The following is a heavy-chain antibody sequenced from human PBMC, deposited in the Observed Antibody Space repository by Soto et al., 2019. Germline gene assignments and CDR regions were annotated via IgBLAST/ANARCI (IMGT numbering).Heavy chain of an antibody. J-gene: IGHJ4*02. V-gene: IGHV3-23*01. Sequence: PGGSLRLSCAASGFTFSSYAMSWVRQAPGKGLEWVSAISGSGGSTYYADSVKGRFTISRDNSKNTLYLQMNSLRAEDTAVYYCAKDLEYYYDSSGYWSFDYWGLGTLVTVSS. D-gene: IGHD3-22*01. CDR2: ISGSGGST. CDR3: AKDLEYYYDSSGYWSFDY. CDR1: GFTFSSYA.